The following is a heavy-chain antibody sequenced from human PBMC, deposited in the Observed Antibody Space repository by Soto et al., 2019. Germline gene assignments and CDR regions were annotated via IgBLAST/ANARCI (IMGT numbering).Heavy chain of an antibody. D-gene: IGHD5-12*01. CDR2: IIPIFGTA. J-gene: IGHJ4*02. V-gene: IGHV1-69*13. CDR3: ARDLQSRDGYPY. Sequence: ASVKVSCKASGGTFSSYAISWVRQAPGQGLEWMGGIIPIFGTANYAQKFQGRVTITADESTSTAYMELSSLRSEDTAVYYCARDLQSRDGYPYWGQGTLVTVSS. CDR1: GGTFSSYA.